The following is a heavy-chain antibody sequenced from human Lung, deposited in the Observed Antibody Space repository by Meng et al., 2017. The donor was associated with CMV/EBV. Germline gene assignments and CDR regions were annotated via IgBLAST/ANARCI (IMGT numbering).Heavy chain of an antibody. CDR3: ARILVPADTYYYYGMDV. Sequence: GGSLRLSCAASEFTFDDYAMHWVRQVPGKGLEWVSSICWVTNTLLYGDSVKGRFTISRDNSKNTLSLQMNSLRAEDTAVYYCARILVPADTYYYYGMDVWGQGXTVTVSS. CDR1: EFTFDDYA. J-gene: IGHJ6*02. V-gene: IGHV3-9*01. CDR2: ICWVTNTL. D-gene: IGHD2-2*01.